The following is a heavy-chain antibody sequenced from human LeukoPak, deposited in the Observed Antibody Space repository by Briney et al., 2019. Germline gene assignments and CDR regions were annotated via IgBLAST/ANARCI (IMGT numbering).Heavy chain of an antibody. CDR1: GFTFSSYS. V-gene: IGHV3-48*01. Sequence: TGGSLRLSCAASGFTFSSYSMMWVRQAPGKGLEWVSYISSSSTTIHYADSVKGRFTISRDNAKNSVYLQMNSLRAEDTAVYYCARGHTAVTRHFDFWGQGTLVTVSS. CDR2: ISSSSTTI. CDR3: ARGHTAVTRHFDF. D-gene: IGHD4-17*01. J-gene: IGHJ4*02.